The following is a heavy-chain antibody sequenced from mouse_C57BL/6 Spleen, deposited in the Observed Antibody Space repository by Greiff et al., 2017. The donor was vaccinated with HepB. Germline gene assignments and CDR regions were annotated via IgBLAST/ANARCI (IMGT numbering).Heavy chain of an antibody. CDR3: ARVNYYGSGRGGWFAY. CDR1: GYTFTDYN. V-gene: IGHV1-18*01. D-gene: IGHD1-1*01. Sequence: VQLQQSGPELVKPGASVKIPCKASGYTFTDYNMDWVKQSHGKSLEWIGDINPNNGGTIYNQKFKGKATLTVDKSSSTAYMELRSLTSEDTAVYYWARVNYYGSGRGGWFAYWGQGTLVTVSA. CDR2: INPNNGGT. J-gene: IGHJ3*01.